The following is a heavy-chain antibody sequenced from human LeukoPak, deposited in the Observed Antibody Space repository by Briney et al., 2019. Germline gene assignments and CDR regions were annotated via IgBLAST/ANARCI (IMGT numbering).Heavy chain of an antibody. D-gene: IGHD6-13*01. CDR3: AGIAAAGGDY. J-gene: IGHJ4*02. V-gene: IGHV1-69*04. CDR1: GGTFTSYA. CDR2: IIPILGIA. Sequence: SVKVSCKASGGTFTSYAISWVRQAPGQGLEWMGRIIPILGIANYAQKFQGRVTITADKSTSTAYMELSSLGSDDTAVYYCAGIAAAGGDYWGQGTLVTVSS.